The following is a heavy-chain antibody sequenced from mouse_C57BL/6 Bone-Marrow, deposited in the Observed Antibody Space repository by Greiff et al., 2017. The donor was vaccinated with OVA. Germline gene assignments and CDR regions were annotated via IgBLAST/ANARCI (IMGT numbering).Heavy chain of an antibody. J-gene: IGHJ2*01. CDR1: GYTFTSYW. CDR2: IDPENGDT. CDR3: TTYRY. Sequence: VQLQQPGAELVKPGASVKVSCKASGYTFTSYWMHWVKQRPEQGLEWIGWIDPENGDTEYASKFQGKATIIVDTSSKTAYLQLSSLTSEDTAVYYCTTYRYWGQGTTLTVSS. V-gene: IGHV14-4*01.